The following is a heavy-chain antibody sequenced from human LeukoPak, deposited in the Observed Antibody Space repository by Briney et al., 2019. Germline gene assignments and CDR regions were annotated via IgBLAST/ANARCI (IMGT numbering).Heavy chain of an antibody. CDR2: IWYDGRNK. J-gene: IGHJ5*02. V-gene: IGHV3-30*02. D-gene: IGHD3-16*01. CDR1: GFTFSIYG. Sequence: GGSLRLSCAASGFTFSIYGMHSVRQAPGKGLECVAFIWYDGRNKYYADSVKGRSNISRHNSKHTLYLQMDSLRDEDTAVYYCAKDGPEWGATSWFDPWGQGTLVTV. CDR3: AKDGPEWGATSWFDP.